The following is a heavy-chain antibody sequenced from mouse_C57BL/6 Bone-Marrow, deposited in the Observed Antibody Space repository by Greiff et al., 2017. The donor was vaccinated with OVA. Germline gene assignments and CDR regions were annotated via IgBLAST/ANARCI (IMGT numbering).Heavy chain of an antibody. CDR3: ARKGLYYVSRYWYFDV. Sequence: VQLQEPGAELVKPGASVKLSCKASGFTFSSYWMHWVQQRPGKGLEWIGMIHTNSGSTNYTEKVKSKATITVDNSTSTAYMQLSSLTSEDSAVFYCARKGLYYVSRYWYFDVWGTGTTVTVSS. D-gene: IGHD1-1*01. CDR2: IHTNSGST. J-gene: IGHJ1*03. CDR1: GFTFSSYW. V-gene: IGHV1-64*01.